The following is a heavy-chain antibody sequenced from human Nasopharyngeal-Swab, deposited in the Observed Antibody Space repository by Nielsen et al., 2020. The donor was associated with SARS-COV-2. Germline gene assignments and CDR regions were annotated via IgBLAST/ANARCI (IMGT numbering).Heavy chain of an antibody. CDR1: GGSISSYY. Sequence: SETLSLTCTVSGGSISSYYWSWIRQPPGKGLEWIGYIYYSGSTNYNPSLKSRVTISVDTSKNQFSLKLSSVTAADMAVYYCARGGWGNWFDPWGQGTLVTVSS. CDR3: ARGGWGNWFDP. CDR2: IYYSGST. J-gene: IGHJ5*02. V-gene: IGHV4-59*01. D-gene: IGHD3-16*01.